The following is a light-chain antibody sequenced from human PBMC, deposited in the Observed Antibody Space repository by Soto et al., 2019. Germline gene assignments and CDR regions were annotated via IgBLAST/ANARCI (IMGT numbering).Light chain of an antibody. V-gene: IGKV1-5*01. CDR1: QSIGDS. CDR2: DVS. J-gene: IGKJ1*01. Sequence: DIQLTQSHSTLSASVGDRVTLTCLASQSIGDSLAWYQQKPGKAPYLLISDVSSLERGVPSRFSGSGSGTEFTLTISGLQPEDFATYFCLQDFNYPWTFGQGTKVDI. CDR3: LQDFNYPWT.